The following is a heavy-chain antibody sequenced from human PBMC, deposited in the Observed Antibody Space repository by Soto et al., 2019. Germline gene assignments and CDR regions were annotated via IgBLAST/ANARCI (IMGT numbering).Heavy chain of an antibody. V-gene: IGHV1-3*01. D-gene: IGHD3-10*01. J-gene: IGHJ6*02. CDR1: GYTFTSYA. Sequence: ASVKVSCKASGYTFTSYAMHWVRQAPGQRLEWMGWINAGNGNTKYSQKYQGRVTITRDTSASTAYMELSSLRSEDTAVYYCARLSYGSGSYYKVYYYYGRDGWGQGTTVTVSS. CDR2: INAGNGNT. CDR3: ARLSYGSGSYYKVYYYYGRDG.